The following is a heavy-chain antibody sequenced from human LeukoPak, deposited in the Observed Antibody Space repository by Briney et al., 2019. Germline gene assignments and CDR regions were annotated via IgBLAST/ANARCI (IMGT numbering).Heavy chain of an antibody. CDR2: ILGSGGHT. D-gene: IGHD5-12*01. CDR1: GFTFSSYV. Sequence: GGSLRLSCEVPGFTFSSYVMSWVRQAPGKGLEWVSGILGSGGHTYYADSVKGRFTISRDNSKNTLYLEMNSLRAEDTAVYYCAKDREGLSSGYDLEYFDYWGQGTLVTVSS. V-gene: IGHV3-23*01. CDR3: AKDREGLSSGYDLEYFDY. J-gene: IGHJ4*02.